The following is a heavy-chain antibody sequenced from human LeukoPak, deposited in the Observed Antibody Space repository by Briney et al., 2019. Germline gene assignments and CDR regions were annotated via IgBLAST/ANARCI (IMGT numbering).Heavy chain of an antibody. D-gene: IGHD2-8*02. CDR1: GGSISSYY. J-gene: IGHJ4*02. V-gene: IGHV4-59*08. CDR3: AGHHPRNTVDF. Sequence: PSETLSLTCTVSGGSISSYYWSWIRQPPGKGLEWIAYISDIGSINYNPSLKSRVTISLDTSKNQFSLKLSSVSAADTAVYYCAGHHPRNTVDFWGQGTLVTVSS. CDR2: ISDIGSI.